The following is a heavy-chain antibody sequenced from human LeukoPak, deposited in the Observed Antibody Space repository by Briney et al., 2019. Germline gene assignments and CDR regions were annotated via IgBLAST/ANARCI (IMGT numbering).Heavy chain of an antibody. CDR2: IYSGGST. CDR1: GFTVSSNY. J-gene: IGHJ4*02. CDR3: ARDSKPAGAAAGIYFDY. Sequence: GESLRLSCAASGFTVSSNYMSWVRQAPGKGLEWVSVIYSGGSTYYADSVKGRFTISRDNSKNTLYLQMNSLRAEDTAVYYCARDSKPAGAAAGIYFDYWGQGTLVTVSS. D-gene: IGHD6-13*01. V-gene: IGHV3-66*01.